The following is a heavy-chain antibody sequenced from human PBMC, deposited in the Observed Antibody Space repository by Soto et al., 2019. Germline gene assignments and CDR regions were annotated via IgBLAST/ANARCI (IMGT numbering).Heavy chain of an antibody. CDR1: GFTFSSYS. CDR2: ISSSSSYI. Sequence: GGSLRLSCAASGFTFSSYSMNWVRQAPGKGLEWVSSISSSSSYIYYADSVKGRFTISRDNAKNSLYLQMNSLRAEDTAVYYCARGGRSSSLGIDYWGQGTLVTVSS. CDR3: ARGGRSSSLGIDY. D-gene: IGHD6-13*01. J-gene: IGHJ4*02. V-gene: IGHV3-21*01.